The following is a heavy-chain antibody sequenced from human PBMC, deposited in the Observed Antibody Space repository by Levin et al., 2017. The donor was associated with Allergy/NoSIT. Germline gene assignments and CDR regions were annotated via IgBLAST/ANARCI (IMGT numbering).Heavy chain of an antibody. CDR1: GFTFSSYA. D-gene: IGHD1-26*01. CDR2: ISGGGGST. CDR3: AKLVSVGANRDAFHI. Sequence: PGGSLRLSCEASGFTFSSYAMSWVRQAPGKGLEWVSSISGGGGSTYYADSVKGRFTFSRDNSKNTLYLQMNSLRAEDTAVYYCAKLVSVGANRDAFHIWGQGTMVTVSS. V-gene: IGHV3-23*01. J-gene: IGHJ3*02.